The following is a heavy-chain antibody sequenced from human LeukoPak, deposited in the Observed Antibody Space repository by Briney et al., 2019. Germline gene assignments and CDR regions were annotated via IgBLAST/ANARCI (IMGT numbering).Heavy chain of an antibody. D-gene: IGHD4-17*01. J-gene: IGHJ4*02. V-gene: IGHV3-7*03. CDR2: IRGDEGDK. CDR3: ARDVGGALDY. Sequence: GGSLRLSCTVSGFTFRNYCIAWVRQAPGKGLEWVSNIRGDEGDKSSVDSVKGRFTISRDNAKKSLYLQMNSLRVEDTAVYYCARDVGGALDYWGQGTLVTVSS. CDR1: GFTFRNYC.